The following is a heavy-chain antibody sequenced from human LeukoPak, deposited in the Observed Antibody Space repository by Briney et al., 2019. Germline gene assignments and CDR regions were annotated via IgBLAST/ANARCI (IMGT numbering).Heavy chain of an antibody. CDR3: ARTTHSLTGFDP. Sequence: SVKVSCKASGYTFTSYGISWVRQAPGQGLEWMGGIIPIFGTANYAQKFQGRVTITADESTSTAYMELSSLRSEDTAVYYCARTTHSLTGFDPWGQGTLVTVSS. CDR2: IIPIFGTA. D-gene: IGHD1-14*01. CDR1: GYTFTSYG. V-gene: IGHV1-69*13. J-gene: IGHJ5*02.